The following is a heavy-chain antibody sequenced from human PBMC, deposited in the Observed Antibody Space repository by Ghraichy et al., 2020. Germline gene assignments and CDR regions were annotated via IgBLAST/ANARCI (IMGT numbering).Heavy chain of an antibody. CDR3: ARGLNSGHYYYYYYIDV. J-gene: IGHJ6*03. D-gene: IGHD1-26*01. Sequence: SETLSLTCTVSGGSISSYYWNWIRQPPGRGLEWIGYIYYNGNTNYNPSLKSRVTISKDTSNNQFSLRLSSVTAADTAVYYCARGLNSGHYYYYYYIDVWGKGTTVTVSS. V-gene: IGHV4-59*01. CDR1: GGSISSYY. CDR2: IYYNGNT.